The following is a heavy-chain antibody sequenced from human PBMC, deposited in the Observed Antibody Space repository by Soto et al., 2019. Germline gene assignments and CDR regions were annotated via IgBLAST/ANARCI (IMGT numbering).Heavy chain of an antibody. CDR3: AREDSSSWSKIDY. V-gene: IGHV1-69*04. CDR2: IIPILGIA. CDR1: GGTFSSYT. Sequence: GASVKVSCKASGGTFSSYTISWVRQAPGQGLEWMGRIIPILGIANYAQKFQGRVTITADKSTSTAYMELSSLRSEDTAVYYCAREDSSSWSKIDYWGQGSLVTVSS. D-gene: IGHD6-13*01. J-gene: IGHJ4*02.